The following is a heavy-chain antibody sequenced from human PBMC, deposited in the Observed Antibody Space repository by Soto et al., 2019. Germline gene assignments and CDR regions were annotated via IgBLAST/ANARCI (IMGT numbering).Heavy chain of an antibody. V-gene: IGHV1-69*13. CDR3: AKPAAAYYDSRGYHTQFFDY. CDR2: IIPIFGTA. CDR1: GGTFSSYA. Sequence: ASVKVSCKASGGTFSSYAISWVRLAPGQGLEWMGGIIPIFGTANYAQKFQGRVTITADESTSTAYMELSSLRSEDTAVYYCAKPAAAYYDSRGYHTQFFDYWGQGTLVTVSS. J-gene: IGHJ4*02. D-gene: IGHD3-22*01.